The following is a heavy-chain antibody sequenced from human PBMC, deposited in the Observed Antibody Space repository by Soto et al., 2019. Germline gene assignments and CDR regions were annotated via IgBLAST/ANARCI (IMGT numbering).Heavy chain of an antibody. CDR3: ARTSGGRFSY. CDR2: IYPSDSDT. J-gene: IGHJ4*02. D-gene: IGHD1-26*01. CDR1: GYGFTSYW. V-gene: IGHV5-51*01. Sequence: GESLKLSCKVSGYGFTSYWIGGVRQVAGKDLGWMGIIYPSDSDTRYSPSCQGQVTISADKSITTAYLQWSSLKASDTAMYYCARTSGGRFSYWGQGTLVTVSS.